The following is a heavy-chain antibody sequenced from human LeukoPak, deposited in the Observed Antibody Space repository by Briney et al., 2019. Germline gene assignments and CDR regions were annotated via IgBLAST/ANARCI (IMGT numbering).Heavy chain of an antibody. Sequence: HGESLKISCKGSGYSFTSYWISWVRQMPGKGLEWMGRIDPSDSYPNYSPSFQGHVTISADKSISTAYLQWSSLKASDTAMYYCARLGITAADYGGPWGQGTLVTVSS. CDR3: ARLGITAADYGGP. CDR2: IDPSDSYP. CDR1: GYSFTSYW. J-gene: IGHJ4*02. D-gene: IGHD6-13*01. V-gene: IGHV5-10-1*01.